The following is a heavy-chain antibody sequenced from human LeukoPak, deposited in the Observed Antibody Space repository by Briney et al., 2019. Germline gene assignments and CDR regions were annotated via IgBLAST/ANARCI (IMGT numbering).Heavy chain of an antibody. CDR1: GGSFSSYY. J-gene: IGHJ2*01. CDR3: ARSFLVDWYFDL. Sequence: SETLSLTCTVSGGSFSSYYWSWIRQPPGMGLEWIGCIYYSGSTNYNPSLKSRVTISVDTSKDQFSLRLTSVTAADTAVYYCARSFLVDWYFDLWGRGTLVAVSS. CDR2: IYYSGST. D-gene: IGHD2-15*01. V-gene: IGHV4-59*01.